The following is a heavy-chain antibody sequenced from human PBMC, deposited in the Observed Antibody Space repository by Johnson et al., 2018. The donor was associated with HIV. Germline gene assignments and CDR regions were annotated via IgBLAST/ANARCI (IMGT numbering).Heavy chain of an antibody. CDR3: ARGSGDDAFDI. Sequence: HVQLVESGGGVVQPGGSLRLSCAASGFTFSSYAMNWVRQSPGKGLEWVAVISDDGTNKYYAELKGRFTISRDNAKNSLYLQMNSLRAEDTALYYCARGSGDDAFDIWGQGTMVTVSS. V-gene: IGHV3-30*04. CDR1: GFTFSSYA. D-gene: IGHD3-3*01. J-gene: IGHJ3*02. CDR2: ISDDGTNK.